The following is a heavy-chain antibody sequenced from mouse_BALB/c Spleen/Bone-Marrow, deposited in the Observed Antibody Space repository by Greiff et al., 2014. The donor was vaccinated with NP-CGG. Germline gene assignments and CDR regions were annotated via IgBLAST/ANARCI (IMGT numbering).Heavy chain of an antibody. J-gene: IGHJ2*01. V-gene: IGHV3-6*02. D-gene: IGHD2-10*02. CDR1: GYSITSGYY. Sequence: EVKLEESGPGLVKPSQSLFLTCSVTGYSITSGYYWNWIRQFPGNKLEWMGYISYDGSKNYNPSLKNRISITRDTSKNQFFLKLNSVTTEDTATYYCARYGSFDYWGQGTTLTVSS. CDR3: ARYGSFDY. CDR2: ISYDGSK.